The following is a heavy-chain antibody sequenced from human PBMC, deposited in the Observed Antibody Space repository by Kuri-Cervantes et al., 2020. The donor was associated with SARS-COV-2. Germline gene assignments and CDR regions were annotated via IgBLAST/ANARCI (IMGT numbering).Heavy chain of an antibody. CDR1: GGSISSSSYY. D-gene: IGHD6-6*01. Sequence: GSLRLSCTVSGGSISSSSYYWGWSRQPPGKGLEWIGSIYYSGSTYYNPSLKSRVTISVDTSKNQFSRKLSSVTAADTAVYYCARVDSIAARPRWFDPWGQGTLVTVSS. V-gene: IGHV4-39*07. CDR3: ARVDSIAARPRWFDP. CDR2: IYYSGST. J-gene: IGHJ5*02.